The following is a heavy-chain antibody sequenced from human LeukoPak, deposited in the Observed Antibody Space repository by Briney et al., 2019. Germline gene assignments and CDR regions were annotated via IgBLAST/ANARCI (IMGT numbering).Heavy chain of an antibody. CDR3: ARHVLAARPPLYYFDY. CDR1: GGSISSSSHY. CDR2: IYYSGST. J-gene: IGHJ4*02. Sequence: SETLSLTCTVSGGSISSSSHYWGWIRQPPGKGLEWIGSIYYSGSTYYNPSLKSRVTISVDTSKNQFSLKLSSVTAADTAVYYCARHVLAARPPLYYFDYWGQGTLVTVSS. D-gene: IGHD6-6*01. V-gene: IGHV4-39*01.